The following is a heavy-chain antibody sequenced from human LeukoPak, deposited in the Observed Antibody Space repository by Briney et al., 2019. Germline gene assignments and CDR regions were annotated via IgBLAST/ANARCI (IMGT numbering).Heavy chain of an antibody. CDR3: ARLLGRSLYNWNVAFDP. V-gene: IGHV4-61*02. D-gene: IGHD1-1*01. J-gene: IGHJ5*02. CDR1: GGSISSGSYY. Sequence: SETLSLTCTVSGGSISSGSYYWSWVRQPAGKGLEWIGRIYTSGSTNYNPSLKSRVTISVDTSKNQFSLKLSSVTAADTAVYYCARLLGRSLYNWNVAFDPWGQGTLVTVSS. CDR2: IYTSGST.